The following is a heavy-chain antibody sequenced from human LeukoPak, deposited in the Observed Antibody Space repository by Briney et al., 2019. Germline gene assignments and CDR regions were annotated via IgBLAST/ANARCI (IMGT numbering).Heavy chain of an antibody. Sequence: PSETLSLTCTVSGGSISSSSYYWGWIRQPPGKGLEWIGSIYYSGSTYYNPSLKSRVTISVDTSKNQFSLKLSSVTAADTAVYYCARARLTTFDYWGQGTLVTVSS. J-gene: IGHJ4*02. CDR3: ARARLTTFDY. V-gene: IGHV4-39*07. D-gene: IGHD1-1*01. CDR2: IYYSGST. CDR1: GGSISSSSYY.